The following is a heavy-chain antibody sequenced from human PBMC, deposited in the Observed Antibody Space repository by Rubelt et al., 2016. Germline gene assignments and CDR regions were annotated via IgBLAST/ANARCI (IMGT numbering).Heavy chain of an antibody. D-gene: IGHD4-23*01. J-gene: IGHJ5*02. CDR3: ARGRWDNWFDP. V-gene: IGHV4-61*05. CDR1: GGSISSSSSY. Sequence: QLQLQELGPGLVKPSETLSLTCTVSGGSISSSSSYWGWVRQPPGKGLDCIGYVHYSGTTNYNPSLKSRVTMSVDIARNHFSRRLTSVTAADTAVYYCARGRWDNWFDPWGQGTLVTVSS. CDR2: VHYSGTT.